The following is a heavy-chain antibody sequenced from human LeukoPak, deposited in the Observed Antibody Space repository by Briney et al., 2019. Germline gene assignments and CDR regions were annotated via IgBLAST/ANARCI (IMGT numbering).Heavy chain of an antibody. J-gene: IGHJ3*01. V-gene: IGHV4-34*01. CDR1: GGPFSGYY. D-gene: IGHD2/OR15-2a*01. Sequence: PSETLSLTCAVYGGPFSGYYWSWIRQSPGKGLEWIGEINHSGSTNYNPSLKSRVTISVDTSKNQFSLKLSSVTAADTAVYYCARVYLANDAFDVWGQGTMVTVSS. CDR2: INHSGST. CDR3: ARVYLANDAFDV.